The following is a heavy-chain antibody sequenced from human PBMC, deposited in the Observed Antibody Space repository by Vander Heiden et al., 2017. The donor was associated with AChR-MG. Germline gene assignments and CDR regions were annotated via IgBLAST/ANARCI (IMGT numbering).Heavy chain of an antibody. CDR2: IIPIFGKA. Sequence: QEHLVQPRAEVKKPGSSVEISCPASETTFSSYAISWVRQAPGQGLKWMGGIIPIFGKANYAQKFQGSVTTTADESTSTAYMELSSLRSEDTAVYYCARAVGYDYRAVDAFDIWGQGTMVTVSS. J-gene: IGHJ3*02. D-gene: IGHD3-22*01. CDR1: ETTFSSYA. V-gene: IGHV1-69*01. CDR3: ARAVGYDYRAVDAFDI.